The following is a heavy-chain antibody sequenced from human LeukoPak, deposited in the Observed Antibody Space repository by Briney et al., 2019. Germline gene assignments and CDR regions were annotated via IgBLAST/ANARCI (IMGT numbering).Heavy chain of an antibody. CDR1: GFTFSTCG. D-gene: IGHD3-10*01. CDR3: VRASGPFDI. J-gene: IGHJ3*02. V-gene: IGHV3-33*01. Sequence: GRSLRLSCAASGFTFSTCGMHWVRQAPGKGPEWVAVIWYDGSNKYYADSVKGRFTITRDNSKNTLFLQMNSLRAEDTAVYYCVRASGPFDIWGQGTMVTVSS. CDR2: IWYDGSNK.